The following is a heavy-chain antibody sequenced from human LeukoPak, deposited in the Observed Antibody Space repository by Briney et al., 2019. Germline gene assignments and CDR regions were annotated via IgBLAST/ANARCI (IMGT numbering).Heavy chain of an antibody. CDR2: MNPNSGNT. Sequence: ASVKVSCKASGYTFTSYDINWVRQATGQGLEWMGWMNPNSGNTGYAQKFQGRVTMTRDTSISTAYLELSRLRSDDTAVYYCARDLGSTEWLSGDNWGQGTLVTVSS. D-gene: IGHD6-19*01. CDR3: ARDLGSTEWLSGDN. V-gene: IGHV1-8*01. J-gene: IGHJ4*02. CDR1: GYTFTSYD.